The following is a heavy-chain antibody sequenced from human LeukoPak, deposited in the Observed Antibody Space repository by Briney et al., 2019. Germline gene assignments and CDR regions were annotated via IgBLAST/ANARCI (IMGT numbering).Heavy chain of an antibody. CDR2: INTNTGNP. D-gene: IGHD6-13*01. CDR1: GYTFTSYA. J-gene: IGHJ5*02. Sequence: ASVKVSCKASGYTFTSYAMNWVRQAPGQGLEWMGWINTNTGNPTYAQGFTGRFVFSLDTSVSTAYLQISSLKAEDTAVYYCAREGSSSWYRALTRNWFDPWGQGTLVTVSS. V-gene: IGHV7-4-1*02. CDR3: AREGSSSWYRALTRNWFDP.